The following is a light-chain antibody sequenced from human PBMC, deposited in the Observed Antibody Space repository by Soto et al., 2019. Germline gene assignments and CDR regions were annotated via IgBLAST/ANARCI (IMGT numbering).Light chain of an antibody. Sequence: EILMTQSPATLSVSPGERATLSCRASQSVSSSSLAWYQQNPGQAPRLLIYGASNRATGIPDRFSGSGSGTDFTLTISRLEPEDFAVYYCQQYGSSGTFGQGTKVDIK. V-gene: IGKV3-20*01. CDR2: GAS. CDR1: QSVSSSS. CDR3: QQYGSSGT. J-gene: IGKJ1*01.